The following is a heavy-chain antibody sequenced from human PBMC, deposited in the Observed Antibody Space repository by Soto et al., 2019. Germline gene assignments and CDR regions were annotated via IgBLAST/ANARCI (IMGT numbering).Heavy chain of an antibody. CDR1: GFTFSSYG. Sequence: AGSLRLSCAASGFTFSSYGMTWVRQAPGKGLEWVSFSSATGAGTYYADSVKGRFTISRDNSKNTLYLQMTSLRADDTAVYYCAKDRRAGGNYGFYSDFWGQGALVTVSS. CDR3: AKDRRAGGNYGFYSDF. CDR2: SSATGAGT. D-gene: IGHD1-7*01. V-gene: IGHV3-23*01. J-gene: IGHJ4*02.